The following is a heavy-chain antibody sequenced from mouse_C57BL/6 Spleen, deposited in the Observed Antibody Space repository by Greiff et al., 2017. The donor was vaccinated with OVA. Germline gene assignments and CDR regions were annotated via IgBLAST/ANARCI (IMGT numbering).Heavy chain of an antibody. Sequence: EVKLVESGGGLVQPGGSLSLSCAASGFTFTDYYMSWVRQPPGKALEWLGFIRNKANGYTTEYSASVKGRFTISRDNSQSILYLQMNALRAEDSATYYCARWEPVFAYWGQGTLVTVSA. CDR1: GFTFTDYY. J-gene: IGHJ3*01. CDR2: IRNKANGYTT. V-gene: IGHV7-3*01. CDR3: ARWEPVFAY.